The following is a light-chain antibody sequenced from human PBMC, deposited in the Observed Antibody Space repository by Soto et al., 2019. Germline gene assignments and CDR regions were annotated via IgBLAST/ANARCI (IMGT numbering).Light chain of an antibody. J-gene: IGKJ4*01. CDR3: QLRSNWPLT. CDR1: QSVSSY. V-gene: IGKV3-11*01. Sequence: EIVLTQSPATLSLSPGERATLSCRASQSVSSYLAWYQQKPGQAPRLLIYDASNRATGIPARFSGSGSGTDFTLTSSSLEPEDFAVYYCQLRSNWPLTFVGGTKVEIK. CDR2: DAS.